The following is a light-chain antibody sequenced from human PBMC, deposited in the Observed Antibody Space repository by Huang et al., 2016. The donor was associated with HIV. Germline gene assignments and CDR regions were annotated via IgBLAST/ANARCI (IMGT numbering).Light chain of an antibody. Sequence: EIVLTQSPATLSVSPGERVTLSCRASQSLTTTLAGYQQKPGQAPRLLIYGTSTRSTDIPARCSGSGSGTEFTLTISSLQSEDFAVYSCQHYKTFGRGTKLEIK. V-gene: IGKV3-15*01. J-gene: IGKJ2*01. CDR2: GTS. CDR1: QSLTTT. CDR3: QHYKT.